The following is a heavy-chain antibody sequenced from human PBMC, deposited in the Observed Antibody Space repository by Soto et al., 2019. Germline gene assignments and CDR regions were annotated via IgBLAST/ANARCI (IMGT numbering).Heavy chain of an antibody. D-gene: IGHD3-10*02. CDR3: ARNLLFVDLHSPFDS. Sequence: GGSLRLSCETSGFTFGDYYMSWIRQAPGRGLEWVSLISSTGTTIYYADSEKGRFTTARDNVRSTLFLMMNNLRAEAAAVYYCARNLLFVDLHSPFDSWGQGTLVTVSS. CDR2: ISSTGTTI. CDR1: GFTFGDYY. J-gene: IGHJ4*02. V-gene: IGHV3-11*01.